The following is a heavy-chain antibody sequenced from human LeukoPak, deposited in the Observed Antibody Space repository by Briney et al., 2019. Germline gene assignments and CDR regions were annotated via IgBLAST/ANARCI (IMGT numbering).Heavy chain of an antibody. Sequence: GGSLRLSCAASGFTFSSYWMHWVRQAPGKGLVWVSRINSDGSRTTYADSVTGRFTISRDNAKNSLYLQMNSLRAEDTAVYYCARDTAVAGTIHFDYWGQGTLVTVSS. V-gene: IGHV3-74*01. CDR2: INSDGSRT. CDR1: GFTFSSYW. D-gene: IGHD6-19*01. J-gene: IGHJ4*02. CDR3: ARDTAVAGTIHFDY.